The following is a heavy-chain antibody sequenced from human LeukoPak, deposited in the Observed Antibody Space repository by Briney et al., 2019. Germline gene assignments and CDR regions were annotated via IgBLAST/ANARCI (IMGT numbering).Heavy chain of an antibody. CDR1: GGSISSGSYY. CDR3: ARAGLMYYYGSSGYYYQGWFDP. J-gene: IGHJ5*02. D-gene: IGHD3-22*01. V-gene: IGHV4-61*02. Sequence: PSETLSLTCTVSGGSISSGSYYSSWIRQPAGKGLEWIGRIYTSGSTNYNPSLKSRVTISVDTSKNQFPLMLSSVNAADTALYYCARAGLMYYYGSSGYYYQGWFDPWGQGTLVTVCS. CDR2: IYTSGST.